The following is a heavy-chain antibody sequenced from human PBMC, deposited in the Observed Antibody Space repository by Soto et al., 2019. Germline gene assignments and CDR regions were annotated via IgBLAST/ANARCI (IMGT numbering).Heavy chain of an antibody. Sequence: QVQLQESGPGLVKSSETLSLTCTVSGGSVSSEHYYWNWIRQAPGKGLEWIGYFFYTGSTNYNPSLESRLTRSVDTSTTHFSLKLSSVTAAATAVYYCAGGTDGKKVAYWGQGTLVTVSS. CDR1: GGSVSSEHYY. V-gene: IGHV4-61*03. CDR2: FFYTGST. J-gene: IGHJ4*02. CDR3: AGGTDGKKVAY. D-gene: IGHD5-12*01.